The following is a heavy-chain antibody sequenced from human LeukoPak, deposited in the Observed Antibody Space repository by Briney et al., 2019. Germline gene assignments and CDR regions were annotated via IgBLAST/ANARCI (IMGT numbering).Heavy chain of an antibody. CDR1: GYTFTGYY. D-gene: IGHD2-2*01. Sequence: ASVKVSCKASGYTFTGYYMHWVRQAPGQGLEWVGYIYPNSGATKYAQKFQGRVTMTRDTSISTAYMELSRLRSDDTAVYYCASWDIVVVPAANSDYWGQGTLVTVSS. CDR2: IYPNSGAT. J-gene: IGHJ4*02. V-gene: IGHV1-2*02. CDR3: ASWDIVVVPAANSDY.